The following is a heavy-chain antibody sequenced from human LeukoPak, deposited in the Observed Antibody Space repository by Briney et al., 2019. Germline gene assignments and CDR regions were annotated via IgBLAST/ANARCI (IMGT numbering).Heavy chain of an antibody. J-gene: IGHJ6*03. CDR3: ARGGGVYYMDV. V-gene: IGHV4-34*01. CDR1: GGSFSGYY. CDR2: INHSGST. D-gene: IGHD2-8*02. Sequence: SETLSLTCAVYGGSFSGYYWSWIRQPPGKGLEWIGEINHSGSTNYNPSLKSRVTISVDTSKNQISLKLTSVTAADTAEYYCARGGGVYYMDVWGKGTTVTVSS.